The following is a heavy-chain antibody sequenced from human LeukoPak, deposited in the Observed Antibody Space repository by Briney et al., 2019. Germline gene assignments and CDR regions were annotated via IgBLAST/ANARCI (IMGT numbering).Heavy chain of an antibody. D-gene: IGHD4-17*01. CDR2: ISYDGSNK. CDR1: GFTFSSYG. Sequence: GSLRLSCAASGFTFSSYGMHWVRQAPGKGLEWVAVISYDGSNKYYADSVKGRFTISRDNSKNTLYLQMNSLRAEDTAVYYCAKEEYGDPTTLYWYFDLWGRGTLVTVSS. CDR3: AKEEYGDPTTLYWYFDL. V-gene: IGHV3-30*18. J-gene: IGHJ2*01.